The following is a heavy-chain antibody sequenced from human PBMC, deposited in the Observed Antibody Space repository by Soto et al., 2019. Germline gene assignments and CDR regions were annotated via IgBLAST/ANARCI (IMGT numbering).Heavy chain of an antibody. CDR1: GFTFSSYG. D-gene: IGHD3-10*01. J-gene: IGHJ4*02. V-gene: IGHV3-33*01. CDR2: IWYDGSNK. Sequence: GGSLRLSCAASGFTFSSYGMHWVRQAPGKGLEWVAVIWYDGSNKYYADSVKGRFTISRDNSKNTLYLQMNSLRAEDTAVYYCAREHGSGSYYSFDYWGQGTLVTVSS. CDR3: AREHGSGSYYSFDY.